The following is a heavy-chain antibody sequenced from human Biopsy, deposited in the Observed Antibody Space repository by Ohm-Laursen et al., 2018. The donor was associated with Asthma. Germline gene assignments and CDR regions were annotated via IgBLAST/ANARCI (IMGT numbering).Heavy chain of an antibody. D-gene: IGHD1-1*01. Sequence: SLRLSCTASGFTFSSYGMHWVRRAPGKGLEWVGVISKDASTQDYADSVKGRFTMARDNSKNTLDLQMNSLREEDTAVYYCVRDGTDDAFDIWGQGTVVSVSS. CDR3: VRDGTDDAFDI. J-gene: IGHJ3*02. V-gene: IGHV3-30*03. CDR2: ISKDASTQ. CDR1: GFTFSSYG.